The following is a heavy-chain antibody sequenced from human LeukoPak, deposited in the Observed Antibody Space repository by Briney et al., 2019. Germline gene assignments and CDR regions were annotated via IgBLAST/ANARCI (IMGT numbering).Heavy chain of an antibody. J-gene: IGHJ4*03. CDR2: IDHRGDT. D-gene: IGHD5-24*01. V-gene: IGHV4-34*01. CDR1: GGSFSPYY. CDR3: ARGATISETGYFDF. Sequence: KPSGTLSLTCAVYGGSFSPYYWSWIRQSPRKGLEWIAEIDHRGDTNYNPSVKSRVTISIDTSKNQFSLKVRSLSAADTAVYYCARGATISETGYFDFWGQGTLVTVSS.